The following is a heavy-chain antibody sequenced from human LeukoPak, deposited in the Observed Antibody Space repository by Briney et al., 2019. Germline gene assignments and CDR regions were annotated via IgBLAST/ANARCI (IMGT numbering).Heavy chain of an antibody. V-gene: IGHV3-30*02. D-gene: IGHD6-13*01. CDR3: ARDLSSSWDYFDY. J-gene: IGHJ4*02. CDR2: IRFDATTK. Sequence: GGSLRLSCAASGFTFRSSGMHWVRQAPGRGLEWVAFIRFDATTKYYAHSVKGRFTISRDNAKNSLYLQMNSLRAEDTAAYYCARDLSSSWDYFDYWGQGTLVTVSS. CDR1: GFTFRSSG.